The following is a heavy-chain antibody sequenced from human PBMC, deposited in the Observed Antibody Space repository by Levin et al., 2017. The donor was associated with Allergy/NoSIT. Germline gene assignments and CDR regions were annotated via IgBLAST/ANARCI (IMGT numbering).Heavy chain of an antibody. V-gene: IGHV3-7*01. Sequence: AASVKVSCAVSGFSLSNNFVCWVRQAPGKGLEWVANMQPDGSETFYAASVRGRFTISRDNAKNSLYLQMNSLRPEDTAMYFCARDGAPNWGAFDLWGQGTMVAVSS. CDR1: GFSLSNNF. D-gene: IGHD7-27*01. J-gene: IGHJ3*01. CDR2: MQPDGSET. CDR3: ARDGAPNWGAFDL.